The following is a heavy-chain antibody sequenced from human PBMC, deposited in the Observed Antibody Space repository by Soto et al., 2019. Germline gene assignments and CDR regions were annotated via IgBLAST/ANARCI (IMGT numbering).Heavy chain of an antibody. V-gene: IGHV6-1*01. J-gene: IGHJ6*02. D-gene: IGHD6-19*01. CDR2: TYYRSKWYN. CDR1: GDSVSSNSAA. CDR3: ARVLAVAGTITYYYYGMDV. Sequence: SQTLSLTCAISGDSVSSNSAAWNWIRQSPSRGLEWLGRTYYRSKWYNDYAVSVKSRITINPDTSKNQFSLKLSSVTAADTAVYYCARVLAVAGTITYYYYGMDVWGQGTTVTVSS.